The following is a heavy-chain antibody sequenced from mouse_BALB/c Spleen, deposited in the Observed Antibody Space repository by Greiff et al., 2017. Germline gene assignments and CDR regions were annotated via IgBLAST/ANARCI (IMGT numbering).Heavy chain of an antibody. CDR2: ISYSGST. Sequence: DVQLQESGPGLVKPSQSLSLTCTVTGYSITSDYAWNWIRQFPGNKLEWMGYISYSGSTSYNPSLKSRISITRDTSKNQFFLQLNSVTTEDTATYYCARDYDGYIAWFAYWGQGTLVTVSA. CDR1: GYSITSDYA. D-gene: IGHD2-3*01. CDR3: ARDYDGYIAWFAY. J-gene: IGHJ3*01. V-gene: IGHV3-2*02.